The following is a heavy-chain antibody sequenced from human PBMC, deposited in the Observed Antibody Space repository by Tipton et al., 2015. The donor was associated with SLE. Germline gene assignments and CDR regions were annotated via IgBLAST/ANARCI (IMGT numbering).Heavy chain of an antibody. D-gene: IGHD3-3*01. CDR3: ARSGFLEWLLPIGFDY. J-gene: IGHJ4*02. CDR2: IYYSGST. V-gene: IGHV4-59*08. CDR1: GGSISSYY. Sequence: TLSLTCTVSGGSISSYYWSWIRQPPGKGLEWIGYIYYSGSTNYNPSLKSRVTISVDTSKNQFSLKLSSVTAADTAVYYCARSGFLEWLLPIGFDYWGQGTLVTVSS.